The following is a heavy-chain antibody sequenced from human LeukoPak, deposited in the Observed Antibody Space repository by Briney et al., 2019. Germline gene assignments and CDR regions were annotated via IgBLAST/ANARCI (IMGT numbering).Heavy chain of an antibody. D-gene: IGHD6-19*01. CDR1: GYTFTSYY. CDR3: AREKYSSGWYGYYYYGMDV. V-gene: IGHV1-18*04. CDR2: IGAYNGST. J-gene: IGHJ6*02. Sequence: ASVKVSCKASGYTFTSYYMHWVRQAPGQGLEWMGWIGAYNGSTKYAQKFQGRVTMTTDTSTSTAYMELSSLRSEDTAVYYCAREKYSSGWYGYYYYGMDVWGQGTTVTVSS.